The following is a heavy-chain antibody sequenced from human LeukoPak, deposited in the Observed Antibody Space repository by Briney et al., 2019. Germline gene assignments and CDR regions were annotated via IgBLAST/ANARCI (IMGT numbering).Heavy chain of an antibody. J-gene: IGHJ4*02. CDR2: IYSGGST. CDR3: ARDLGYCSGSTCYVGYFDY. V-gene: IGHV3-53*01. D-gene: IGHD2-15*01. Sequence: GSLRLSCAASGFIVTSNYMSWVRQAPGKGLEWVSVIYSGGSTYYVDSVKGRFTISRDNSKNTLYLQMNSLRAEDTAVYYCARDLGYCSGSTCYVGYFDYWGQGTQVTVSS. CDR1: GFIVTSNY.